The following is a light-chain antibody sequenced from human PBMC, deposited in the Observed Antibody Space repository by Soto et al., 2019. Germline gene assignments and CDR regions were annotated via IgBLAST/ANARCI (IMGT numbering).Light chain of an antibody. J-gene: IGKJ5*01. CDR2: DGS. V-gene: IGKV3-11*01. CDR1: QNLHSF. Sequence: EIVLTQSPATLSVSPGAXVTLSCRASQNLHSFLNWYQQRPGQAPRPLIYDGSKRAAGVPDRISGDGSGTDYTLTISSLEPEDVAVYYCQQRTRWPMTLGQGTRLEIK. CDR3: QQRTRWPMT.